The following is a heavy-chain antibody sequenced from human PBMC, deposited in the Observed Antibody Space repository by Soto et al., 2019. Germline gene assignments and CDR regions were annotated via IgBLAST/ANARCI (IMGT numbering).Heavy chain of an antibody. Sequence: QVQLVESGGGVVQPGRSLRLSCAASGFTFSSYAMHWVRQAPCKGLEWVAVIWNDGTNKYYADSVKGRFTISRDNSKTTLYLQMNSLRAEDTAVYYCARDNWNYVSAFDIWGQGTMVTVSS. CDR3: ARDNWNYVSAFDI. CDR1: GFTFSSYA. J-gene: IGHJ3*02. CDR2: IWNDGTNK. D-gene: IGHD1-7*01. V-gene: IGHV3-33*01.